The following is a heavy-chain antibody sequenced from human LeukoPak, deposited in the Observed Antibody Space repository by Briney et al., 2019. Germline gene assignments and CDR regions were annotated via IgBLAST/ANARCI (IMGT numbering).Heavy chain of an antibody. V-gene: IGHV1-8*01. CDR1: GYTFTSYD. D-gene: IGHD3-10*01. J-gene: IGHJ3*02. CDR2: MNPNSGNT. Sequence: GASVKVSCKASGYTFTSYDINWVRQATGQGLEWMGWMNPNSGNTGYAQKFQGRVTMTRNTSISTAYMELSSLRSEDTAVYYCARAMFGSGSSNWGDAFDIWGQGTMVTVSS. CDR3: ARAMFGSGSSNWGDAFDI.